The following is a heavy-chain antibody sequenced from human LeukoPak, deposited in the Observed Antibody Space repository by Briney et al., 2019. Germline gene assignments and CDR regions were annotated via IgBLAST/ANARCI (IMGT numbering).Heavy chain of an antibody. J-gene: IGHJ4*02. V-gene: IGHV4-34*01. CDR3: ARGLKHHYESSGYYLYNFDC. CDR2: INHSVST. Sequence: SETLSLTCAVQGGSLRDYYWSRIRQPPGKVLEWIGEINHSVSTNQNPSLKSRVSTSVDTSKNQFSLKLSSVTAADTAVYYCARGLKHHYESSGYYLYNFDCWGQGSLVTVSS. D-gene: IGHD3-22*01. CDR1: GGSLRDYY.